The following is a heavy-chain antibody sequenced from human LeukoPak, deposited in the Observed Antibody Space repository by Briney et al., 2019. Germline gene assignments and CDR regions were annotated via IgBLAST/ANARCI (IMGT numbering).Heavy chain of an antibody. CDR3: ARQASYYGSGSDYRETPASAEWFRDY. D-gene: IGHD3-10*01. V-gene: IGHV5-51*01. CDR1: GYSFTRFW. CDR2: IFSGGSDT. J-gene: IGHJ4*02. Sequence: GESLNISRKGSGYSFTRFWIGWVRQMPGKGLEWVGVIFSGGSDTRYSPSFQGPLTICADKSVSTAYLPWSSLKASDTAMYYCARQASYYGSGSDYRETPASAEWFRDYGGQGTLVTVSS.